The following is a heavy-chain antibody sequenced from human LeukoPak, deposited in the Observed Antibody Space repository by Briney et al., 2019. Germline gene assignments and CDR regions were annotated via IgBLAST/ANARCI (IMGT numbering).Heavy chain of an antibody. CDR1: GFAFSNHA. CDR3: ARGGVYDYGVLDA. V-gene: IGHV3-23*01. J-gene: IGHJ5*02. CDR2: ISDTGKTT. Sequence: PGESLRLSCEASGFAFSNHAMTWVRQAPGEGLQWVSTISDTGKTTFYRDSVRGRFTISRDISNNTLYLQMDGLRADDTAVYYCARGGVYDYGVLDAWGQGTLVTVSS. D-gene: IGHD4/OR15-4a*01.